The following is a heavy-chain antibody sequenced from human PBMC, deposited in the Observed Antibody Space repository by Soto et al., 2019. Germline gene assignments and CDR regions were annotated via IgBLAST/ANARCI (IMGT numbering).Heavy chain of an antibody. Sequence: PSETLSLTCTVSGGSITTAGYSWGWIRQPPGKALEWIGYVYHTGNAYPKPTLKSRVTISLYRSKNQFSLKMTSVTAADTALYVCVSRPCYYYGLDVWGQGTTVTVSS. CDR3: VSRPCYYYGLDV. CDR2: VYHTGNA. CDR1: GGSITTAGYS. D-gene: IGHD3-10*01. J-gene: IGHJ6*02. V-gene: IGHV4-30-2*01.